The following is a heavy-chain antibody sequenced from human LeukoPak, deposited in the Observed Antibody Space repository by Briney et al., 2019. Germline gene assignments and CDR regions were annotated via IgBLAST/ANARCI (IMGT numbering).Heavy chain of an antibody. CDR1: EFTFSSYS. CDR3: ARGLGGPTPFDY. V-gene: IGHV3-53*01. CDR2: IYSGGST. J-gene: IGHJ4*02. Sequence: GGSLRLSCAASEFTFSSYSMNWVRQAPGKGLEWVSVIYSGGSTYYADSVKGRFTISRDNSKNTLYLQMNSLRAEDTAVYYCARGLGGPTPFDYWGQGTLVTVSS. D-gene: IGHD4-23*01.